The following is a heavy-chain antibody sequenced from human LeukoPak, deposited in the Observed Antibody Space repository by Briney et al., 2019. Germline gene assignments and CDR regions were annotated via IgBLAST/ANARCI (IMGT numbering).Heavy chain of an antibody. Sequence: PGGSLRLSCAVSGFTFSGFWMSWSRQAPGKGLEWVASINSDGSEGYYADVVKGRFTISRDNAKNSLYLQMNSLRVEDTAVYYCARLGPASSGWPESFDYWGQGTLVTVSS. J-gene: IGHJ4*02. CDR1: GFTFSGFW. V-gene: IGHV3-7*03. CDR2: INSDGSEG. CDR3: ARLGPASSGWPESFDY. D-gene: IGHD6-19*01.